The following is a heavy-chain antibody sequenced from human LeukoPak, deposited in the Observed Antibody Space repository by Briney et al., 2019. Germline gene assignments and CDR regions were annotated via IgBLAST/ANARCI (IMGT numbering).Heavy chain of an antibody. CDR3: ARDFRRGYYGDAFDI. V-gene: IGHV3-21*01. CDR1: GFTFSGYS. J-gene: IGHJ3*02. D-gene: IGHD3-10*01. CDR2: ISSSSYI. Sequence: PGGSLRLSCAASGFTFSGYSMNWVRQAPGKGLEWVSSISSSSYIYYADSVKGRFTISRDNAKNSLYLQMNSLRAEDTAVYYCARDFRRGYYGDAFDIWGQGTMVTVSS.